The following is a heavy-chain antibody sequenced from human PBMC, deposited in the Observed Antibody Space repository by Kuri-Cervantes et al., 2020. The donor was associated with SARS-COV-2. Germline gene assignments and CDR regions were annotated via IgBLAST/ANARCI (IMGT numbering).Heavy chain of an antibody. D-gene: IGHD5-12*01. CDR3: ARANGVVATLGSFDS. V-gene: IGHV1-69*13. CDR2: IIPIFGTA. CDR1: GGTLSSYA. J-gene: IGHJ4*02. Sequence: SVKVSCKASGGTLSSYAISWVRQAPGQGLEWMGGIIPIFGTANYAQKFQGRVTITADESTSTAYMELSSLRSEDTAVYYCARANGVVATLGSFDSWGQGTLVTVSS.